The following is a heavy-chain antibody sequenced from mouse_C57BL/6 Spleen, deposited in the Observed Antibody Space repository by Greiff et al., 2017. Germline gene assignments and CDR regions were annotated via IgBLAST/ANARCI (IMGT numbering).Heavy chain of an antibody. CDR3: ARLGYSNYYAMDY. J-gene: IGHJ4*01. V-gene: IGHV5-12*01. Sequence: EVQVVESGGGLVQPGGSLKLSCAASGFTFSDYYMYWVRQTPEKRLEWVAYISNGGGSTYYPDTVKGRFTISRDNAKNTLYLQMSRLKSEDTAMYYCARLGYSNYYAMDYWGQGTSVTVSS. CDR1: GFTFSDYY. CDR2: ISNGGGST. D-gene: IGHD2-5*01.